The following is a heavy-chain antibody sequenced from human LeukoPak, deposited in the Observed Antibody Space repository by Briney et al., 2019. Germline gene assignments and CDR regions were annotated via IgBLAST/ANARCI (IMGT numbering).Heavy chain of an antibody. CDR1: GGSISSGSYY. V-gene: IGHV4-61*02. CDR3: ARVASVPAATFDY. D-gene: IGHD2-2*01. CDR2: IYTSGST. J-gene: IGHJ4*02. Sequence: SETLSLTCTVSGGSISSGSYYWSWIRQPAGKGLEWIGRIYTSGSTNYNPSLKRRVTTSVDTSKNQFSLKLSSVTATDTAVYYCARVASVPAATFDYWGQGTLVTVSS.